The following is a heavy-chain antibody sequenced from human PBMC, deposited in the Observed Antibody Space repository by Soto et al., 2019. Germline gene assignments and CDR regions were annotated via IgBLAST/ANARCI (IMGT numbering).Heavy chain of an antibody. D-gene: IGHD3-3*01. Sequence: ASVKVSCKASGYTFTSYAMHWARQAPGQRLEWMGWINAGNGNTKYSQKFQGRVTITRDTSASTAYMELSSLRSEDTAVYYCASGPFGVVIIGWFDPWGQGTLVTVSS. CDR3: ASGPFGVVIIGWFDP. CDR1: GYTFTSYA. J-gene: IGHJ5*02. V-gene: IGHV1-3*01. CDR2: INAGNGNT.